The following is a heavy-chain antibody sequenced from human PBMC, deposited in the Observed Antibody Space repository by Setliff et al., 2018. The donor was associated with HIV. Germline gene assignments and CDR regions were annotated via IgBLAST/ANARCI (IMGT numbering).Heavy chain of an antibody. J-gene: IGHJ4*02. CDR3: ATVNYYDSSGFYFDY. Sequence: GSLRLSCTTSGFMFGDYAVSWVRQAPGRGLEWVGFIGSKTYGGTTECAASVKGRFTISRDDSKDTLYLQMSGLKTEDTAVYYCATVNYYDSSGFYFDYWGQGTLVTVSS. V-gene: IGHV3-49*04. CDR2: IGSKTYGGTT. CDR1: GFMFGDYA. D-gene: IGHD3-22*01.